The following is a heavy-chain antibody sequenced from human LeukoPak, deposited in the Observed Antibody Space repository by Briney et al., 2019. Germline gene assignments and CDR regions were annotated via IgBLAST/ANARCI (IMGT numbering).Heavy chain of an antibody. CDR2: ISAYNGNT. J-gene: IGHJ5*02. D-gene: IGHD3-22*01. CDR1: GYIFTSYG. CDR3: ARGAGYYDSSGYYSNWFDP. Sequence: ASVKVSCKASGYIFTSYGISWVRQAPGQGLEWMGWISAYNGNTNCAQKLQGRVTMTTDTSTSTAYMELRSLRSDDTAVYYCARGAGYYDSSGYYSNWFDPWGQGTLVTVSS. V-gene: IGHV1-18*01.